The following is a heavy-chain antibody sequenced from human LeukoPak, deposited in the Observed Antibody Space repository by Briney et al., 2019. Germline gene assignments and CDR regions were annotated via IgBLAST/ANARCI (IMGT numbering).Heavy chain of an antibody. J-gene: IGHJ4*02. V-gene: IGHV3-23*01. CDR2: ISGSGGST. CDR1: GFTFSSYA. Sequence: GGSLRLSCAASGFTFSSYAMSWVRQASGKGLEWVSAISGSGGSTYYADSVKGRFTISRDNSKNTLYLQMNSLRAEDTAVYYCAKVGSAAITYFDYWGQGTLVTVSS. D-gene: IGHD2-2*01. CDR3: AKVGSAAITYFDY.